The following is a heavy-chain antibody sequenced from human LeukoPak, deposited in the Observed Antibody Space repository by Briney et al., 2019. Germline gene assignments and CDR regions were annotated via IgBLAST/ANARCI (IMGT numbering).Heavy chain of an antibody. J-gene: IGHJ4*02. D-gene: IGHD5-18*01. CDR1: GFAFGDYA. CDR3: AKDKSLGGYSYGSFDY. Sequence: GGSLRLSCAASGFAFGDYAMHWVRQTPGKGLEWVSGISWNSGYMGYADSVKGRFTISRDNAKNSLYLQMNSLRAEDTALYYCAKDKSLGGYSYGSFDYWGQGTLVTVSS. CDR2: ISWNSGYM. V-gene: IGHV3-9*01.